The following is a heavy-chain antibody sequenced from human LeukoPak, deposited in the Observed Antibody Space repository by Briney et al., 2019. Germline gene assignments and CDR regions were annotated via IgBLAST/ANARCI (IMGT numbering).Heavy chain of an antibody. Sequence: PGGSLRLSCAASGFTFSDHYMSWIRQAPGKGPEWVSYISHTGTTIYYADSVKGRFTLSRDNARNSLYLQMNSLRSEDTAVYYCARISSGSSYYYYYYYMDVWGKGTTVTISS. V-gene: IGHV3-11*01. J-gene: IGHJ6*03. CDR2: ISHTGTTI. D-gene: IGHD1-26*01. CDR1: GFTFSDHY. CDR3: ARISSGSSYYYYYYYMDV.